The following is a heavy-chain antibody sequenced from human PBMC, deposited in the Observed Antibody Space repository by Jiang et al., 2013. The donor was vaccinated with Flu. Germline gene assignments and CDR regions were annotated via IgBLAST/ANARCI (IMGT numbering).Heavy chain of an antibody. CDR3: ARIRRGGRTTKSRFDP. CDR1: GFSLSTSGMC. V-gene: IGHV2-70*11. Sequence: KPTQTLTLTCTFSGFSLSTSGMCVSWIRQPPGKALEWLARIDWDGDEYYSTSLKTRLTISKDTSKNQVVLRMTNMDPMDTATYYCARIRRGGRTTKSRFDPWGQGTLVTVSS. J-gene: IGHJ5*02. CDR2: IDWDGDE. D-gene: IGHD2/OR15-2a*01.